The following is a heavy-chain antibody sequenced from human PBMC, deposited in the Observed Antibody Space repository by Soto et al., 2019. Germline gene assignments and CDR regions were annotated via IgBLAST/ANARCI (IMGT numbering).Heavy chain of an antibody. Sequence: QAQLVESGGGVVQPGRSLRLSCAASGFTFSSYGMHWVRQAPGKGLEWVAVISYDGSNKYYADSVKGRFTISRDNSKNTLYLQMNSLRAEDTAVYYCAKGGIANYYYYGMDVWGQGTTVTVSS. CDR1: GFTFSSYG. J-gene: IGHJ6*02. CDR2: ISYDGSNK. V-gene: IGHV3-30*18. D-gene: IGHD6-13*01. CDR3: AKGGIANYYYYGMDV.